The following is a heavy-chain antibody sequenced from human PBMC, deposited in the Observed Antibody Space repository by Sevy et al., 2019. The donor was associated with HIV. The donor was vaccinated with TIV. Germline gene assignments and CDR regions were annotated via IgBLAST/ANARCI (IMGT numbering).Heavy chain of an antibody. Sequence: GGSLRLSCAASGFTFSSYSMNWVRQAPGKGLEWVSYISSSSSTIYYADSVKGRFTISRDNAKNSLYLQMNSLRAEDTAVYYCARVGEHSSGSPLVDYWGQGTLVTVSS. CDR1: GFTFSSYS. J-gene: IGHJ4*02. V-gene: IGHV3-48*01. CDR2: ISSSSSTI. D-gene: IGHD6-19*01. CDR3: ARVGEHSSGSPLVDY.